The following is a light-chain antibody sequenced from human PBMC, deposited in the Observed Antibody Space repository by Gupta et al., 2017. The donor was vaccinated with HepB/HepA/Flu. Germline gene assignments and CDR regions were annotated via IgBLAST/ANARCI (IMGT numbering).Light chain of an antibody. CDR1: TSDVGDYNY. CDR3: SSYTSSSTLV. CDR2: DVT. Sequence: QSALTQPASVSGFPGQSITISCTGTTSDVGDYNYVSWYQQHPGKAPKLMIYDVTNRPSGGSNRFSGSKSDNTASLIISGLQAEDETDYYCSSYTSSSTLVFGGGTRLTVL. V-gene: IGLV2-14*03. J-gene: IGLJ3*02.